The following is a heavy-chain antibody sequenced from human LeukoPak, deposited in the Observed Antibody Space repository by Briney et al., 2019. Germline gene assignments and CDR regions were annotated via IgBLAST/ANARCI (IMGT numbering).Heavy chain of an antibody. CDR2: ISYDGSNK. J-gene: IGHJ6*03. CDR1: GFTFSSYA. Sequence: GGSLRLSCAASGFTFSSYAMHWVRQAPGKELEWVVVISYDGSNKYYADSVKGRLTISRDNSKNTLYLQMNSLRAEDTAVYYCARGPYYYDSSGYLMHYYYYYMDVWGKGTTVAVSS. V-gene: IGHV3-30*01. CDR3: ARGPYYYDSSGYLMHYYYYYMDV. D-gene: IGHD3-22*01.